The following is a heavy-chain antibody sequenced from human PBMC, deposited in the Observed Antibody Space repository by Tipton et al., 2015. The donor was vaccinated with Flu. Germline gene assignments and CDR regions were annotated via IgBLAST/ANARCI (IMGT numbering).Heavy chain of an antibody. V-gene: IGHV4-39*01. CDR2: IYPSGTT. D-gene: IGHD3-10*02. CDR3: ARLSYYDVDLKNFYFDH. CDR1: SGSIRSTNYF. J-gene: IGHJ4*02. Sequence: TLSLTYTVSSGSIRSTNYFCAWIRQPPGKRLELIGSIYPSGTTYYNPSLKSRVTISVDTSKSQFSLKRRSVTAADTAVYYCARLSYYDVDLKNFYFDHWGQGALVTVSS.